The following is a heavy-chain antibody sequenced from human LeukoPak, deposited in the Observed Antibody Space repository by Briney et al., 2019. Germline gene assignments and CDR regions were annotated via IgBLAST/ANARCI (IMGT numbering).Heavy chain of an antibody. Sequence: SETLSLTCTVSGGSISPYYWSWIRQPPGKGLEWIAYITHSGSTVYNPSLKSRATISLDTSKKQFSLKLSSVTTADTALYYCARENYSLHYWGQGTLVTVSS. D-gene: IGHD2-15*01. CDR3: ARENYSLHY. CDR1: GGSISPYY. CDR2: ITHSGST. V-gene: IGHV4-59*01. J-gene: IGHJ4*02.